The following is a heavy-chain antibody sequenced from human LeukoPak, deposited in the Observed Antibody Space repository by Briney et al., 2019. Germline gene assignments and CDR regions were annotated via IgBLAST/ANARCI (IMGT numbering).Heavy chain of an antibody. CDR3: ARAHADDAFDI. J-gene: IGHJ3*02. V-gene: IGHV4-38-2*02. CDR1: GYSISSGFY. Sequence: MTSETLSLTCSVSGYSISSGFYWGWIRQPPGKGLEWIGSIFHSGSTYYNPSLKSRVTISVDTSKNQFSLKLSSVTAADTAVYYCARAHADDAFDIWGQGTMVTVSS. CDR2: IFHSGST.